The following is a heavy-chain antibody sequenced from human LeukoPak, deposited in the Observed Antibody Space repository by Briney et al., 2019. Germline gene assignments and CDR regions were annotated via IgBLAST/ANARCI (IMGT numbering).Heavy chain of an antibody. D-gene: IGHD6-6*01. Sequence: PSETLSLTCTVSGGSISSSSYYWGWIRQPPGKGLEWIGSIYYRGSTYYNLSLKSRVTISVDTSKNQFSLKLSSVTAADTAVYYCARLSISRNWFDPWGQGTLVTVSS. CDR3: ARLSISRNWFDP. CDR1: GGSISSSSYY. J-gene: IGHJ5*02. CDR2: IYYRGST. V-gene: IGHV4-39*01.